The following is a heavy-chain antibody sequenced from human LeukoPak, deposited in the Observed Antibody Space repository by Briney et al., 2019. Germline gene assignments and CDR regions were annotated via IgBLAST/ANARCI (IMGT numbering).Heavy chain of an antibody. J-gene: IGHJ6*03. V-gene: IGHV4-39*07. Sequence: SETLSLTCTVSGGSISSSSYYWGWIRQPPGKGLEWIGSIYYSGSTYYNPSLKSRVTISVDTSKNQFSLKLSSVTAADTAVYYCARNRVNYDFWSGAPRAPMDVWGKGTTVTVSS. CDR1: GGSISSSSYY. D-gene: IGHD3-3*01. CDR2: IYYSGST. CDR3: ARNRVNYDFWSGAPRAPMDV.